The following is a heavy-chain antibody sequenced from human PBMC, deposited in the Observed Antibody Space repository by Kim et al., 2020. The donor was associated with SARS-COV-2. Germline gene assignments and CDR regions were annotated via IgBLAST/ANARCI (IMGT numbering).Heavy chain of an antibody. J-gene: IGHJ4*02. CDR2: ISYDGSNK. V-gene: IGHV3-30*04. D-gene: IGHD3-10*01. Sequence: WGSLRLSCAASGFTFSSYAMHWVRQAPGKGLEWVAVISYDGSNKYYADSVKGRFTISRDNSKNTLYLQMNSLSADDTAVYYCARDRGYWGQGALVTVSS. CDR1: GFTFSSYA. CDR3: ARDRGY.